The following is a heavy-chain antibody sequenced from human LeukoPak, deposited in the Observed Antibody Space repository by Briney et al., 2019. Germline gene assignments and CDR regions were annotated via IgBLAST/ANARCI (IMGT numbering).Heavy chain of an antibody. CDR3: ARDRFSGSFSGFDY. J-gene: IGHJ4*02. CDR1: GGSFSPDY. V-gene: IGHV4-4*07. Sequence: PSETLFLTCTVSGGSFSPDYWSWIRQPAGQGLEWIGRIYTSGSSNYNPSLKSRATMSVDTSKNQISLKLTSVTAADTAVYYCARDRFSGSFSGFDYWGQGALVTVSS. CDR2: IYTSGSS. D-gene: IGHD1-26*01.